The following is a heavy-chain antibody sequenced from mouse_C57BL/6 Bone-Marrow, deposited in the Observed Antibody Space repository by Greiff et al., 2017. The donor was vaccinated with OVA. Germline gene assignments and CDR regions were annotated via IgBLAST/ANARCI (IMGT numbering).Heavy chain of an antibody. CDR3: TTFRGYCYAMDY. CDR1: GFNIKDDY. V-gene: IGHV14-4*01. D-gene: IGHD2-14*01. J-gene: IGHJ4*01. Sequence: EVKLQESGAELVRPGASVKLSCTASGFNIKDDYMHWVKQRPEQGLEWIGWIDPENGDTEYASKFQGKATITADTSSNTAYLQLSSLTSEDTAVYYCTTFRGYCYAMDYWGQGTSVTVSS. CDR2: IDPENGDT.